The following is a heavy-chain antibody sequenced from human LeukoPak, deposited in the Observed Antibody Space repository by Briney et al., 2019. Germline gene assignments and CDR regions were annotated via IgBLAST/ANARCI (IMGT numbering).Heavy chain of an antibody. V-gene: IGHV1-69*04. CDR2: IIPILGIA. J-gene: IGHJ4*02. Sequence: GASVKVSCKASGGTFSSYAISWVRQAPGQGLEWMGRIIPILGIANYAQKFQGRVTITADKSTSTAYMELSSLRSEDTAVYYCARVSSVAGTAVNFDYWGQGTLVTVSS. CDR1: GGTFSSYA. CDR3: ARVSSVAGTAVNFDY. D-gene: IGHD6-19*01.